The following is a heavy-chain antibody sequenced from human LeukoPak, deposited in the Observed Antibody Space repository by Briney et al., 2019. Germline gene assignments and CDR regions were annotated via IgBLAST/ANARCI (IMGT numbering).Heavy chain of an antibody. V-gene: IGHV4-59*01. CDR2: IYYSGST. Sequence: PSETLSLTCTVSGGSISSYYWSWIRQPPGKGVEGMGYIYYSGSTNYNPSLKSRVTISVDTSKNQFSLKLSSVTAADTAVYYCARDGSSSSPSWSDPWGQGTLVTVSS. CDR1: GGSISSYY. CDR3: ARDGSSSSPSWSDP. D-gene: IGHD6-13*01. J-gene: IGHJ5*02.